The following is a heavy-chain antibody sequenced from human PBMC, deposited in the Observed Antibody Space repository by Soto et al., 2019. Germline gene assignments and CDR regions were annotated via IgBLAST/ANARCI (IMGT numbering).Heavy chain of an antibody. V-gene: IGHV3-23*01. CDR2: ISGSGGIT. D-gene: IGHD3-16*01. CDR3: AQAITDTGGYYYYSMDV. CDR1: GFTFSSYA. Sequence: GVSLRLSCAASGFTFSSYAMGWVRQAPGKGLDWVSVISGSGGITYSADSVKGRFTISRDNSKNILYLQMNSLRAEDTAVYYCAQAITDTGGYYYYSMDVWGQGTAVTVSS. J-gene: IGHJ6*02.